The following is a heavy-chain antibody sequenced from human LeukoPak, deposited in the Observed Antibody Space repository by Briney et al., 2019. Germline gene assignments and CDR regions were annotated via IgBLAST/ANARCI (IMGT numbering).Heavy chain of an antibody. D-gene: IGHD3-16*01. J-gene: IGHJ4*02. CDR2: ISWDGGST. Sequence: GGSLRLSCAASGFTFDDYTMHWVRQAPGKGLEWVSLISWDGGSTYYADSVKGRFTISRDNSKNSLYLQMNSLRTEDTALYYCAKDCGWGSAYYFDYWGQGTLVTVSS. V-gene: IGHV3-43*01. CDR3: AKDCGWGSAYYFDY. CDR1: GFTFDDYT.